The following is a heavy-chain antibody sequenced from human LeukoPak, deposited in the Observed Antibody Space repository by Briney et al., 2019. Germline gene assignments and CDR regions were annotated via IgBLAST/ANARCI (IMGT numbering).Heavy chain of an antibody. J-gene: IGHJ4*02. Sequence: ASVKVSCKASGGTFSSYAISWVRQAPGQGLEWMGGIIPIFGTANYAQKFQGRVTITTDESTSTAYMELSSLRSEDTAVYYCARSAWGIAVAWYYFDYWGQGTLVTVSS. V-gene: IGHV1-69*05. D-gene: IGHD6-19*01. CDR2: IIPIFGTA. CDR3: ARSAWGIAVAWYYFDY. CDR1: GGTFSSYA.